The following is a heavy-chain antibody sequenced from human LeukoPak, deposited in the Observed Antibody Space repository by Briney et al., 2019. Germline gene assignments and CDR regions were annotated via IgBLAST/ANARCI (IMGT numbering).Heavy chain of an antibody. CDR2: MYSSGTI. CDR1: GGSISSSSYY. Sequence: PSETLSLTCTVSGGSISSSSYYWGWIRQPPGKGLEWIGRMYSSGTIKYNPSLKSRVTMSVDTSKNQFSLKLNSVTATDTAVYYCARHPFSTSSIDYWGQGTLVTVSS. J-gene: IGHJ4*02. V-gene: IGHV4-61*05. D-gene: IGHD6-6*01. CDR3: ARHPFSTSSIDY.